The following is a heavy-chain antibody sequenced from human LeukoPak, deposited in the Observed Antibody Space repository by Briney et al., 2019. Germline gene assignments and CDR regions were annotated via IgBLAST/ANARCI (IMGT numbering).Heavy chain of an antibody. V-gene: IGHV3-30*02. CDR1: GFPFRAYG. CDR3: AKEGKGYSFGFDAFDT. D-gene: IGHD5-18*01. J-gene: IGHJ3*02. Sequence: PGGSLRLSCATSGFPFRAYGIHWVRQAAGKGLEWVAFIRYDGTSKYYIDSVKGRFSISRDTSMNTVSLQMNSLRDEDTAVYYCAKEGKGYSFGFDAFDTWGQGTMVTVSA. CDR2: IRYDGTSK.